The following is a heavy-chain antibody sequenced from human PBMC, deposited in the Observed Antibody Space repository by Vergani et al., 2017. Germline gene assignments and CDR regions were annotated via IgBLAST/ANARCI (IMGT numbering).Heavy chain of an antibody. CDR1: GYTLNTYG. CDR3: AGPSGGISHLGVGY. Sequence: QVQLVQSGPEVKKPGASVKVSCKASGYTLNTYGISWVRQAPGQGLEWMGWISASNVNTNYAQKFQGRVTLTADTSTNTAYMELRSLRSDDTAVYYCAGPSGGISHLGVGYWGQGT. J-gene: IGHJ4*01. CDR2: ISASNVNT. D-gene: IGHD3-16*01. V-gene: IGHV1-18*01.